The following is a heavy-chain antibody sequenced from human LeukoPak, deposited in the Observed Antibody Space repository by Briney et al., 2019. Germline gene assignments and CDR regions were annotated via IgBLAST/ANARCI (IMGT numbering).Heavy chain of an antibody. CDR1: GGSISSSSYY. J-gene: IGHJ5*02. V-gene: IGHV4-39*07. D-gene: IGHD1-20*01. CDR3: ARAGLTGRYNWFDP. Sequence: PSETLSLTCTVSGGSISSSSYYWGWIRQPSGKGLXXXXXIYYSGSTYYNPSLKSRVTISVDRSKNQFSLMLSSVTAADTAVYYCARAGLTGRYNWFDPWGQGTLVTVSS. CDR2: IYYSGST.